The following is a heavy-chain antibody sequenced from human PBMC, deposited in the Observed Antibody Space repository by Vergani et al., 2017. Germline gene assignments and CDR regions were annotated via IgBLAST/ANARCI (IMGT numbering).Heavy chain of an antibody. Sequence: QLQLQESGPGLVKPSETLSLTCTVSGGSISSSSYYWGWIRQPPGKGLEWIGYIYYSGSTNYNPSLKSRVTISVDTSKNQFSLKLSSVTAADTAVYYCARGQGAVAGRDQGDWFDPWGQGTLVTVSS. CDR3: ARGQGAVAGRDQGDWFDP. CDR2: IYYSGST. J-gene: IGHJ5*02. V-gene: IGHV4-61*05. CDR1: GGSISSSSYY. D-gene: IGHD6-19*01.